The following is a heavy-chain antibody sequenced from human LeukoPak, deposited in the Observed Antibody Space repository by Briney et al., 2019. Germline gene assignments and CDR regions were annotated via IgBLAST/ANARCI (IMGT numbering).Heavy chain of an antibody. CDR3: TTDRYGSGSYGDYYCYYGMDV. V-gene: IGHV3-15*01. CDR1: GFTFSNAW. J-gene: IGHJ6*02. D-gene: IGHD3-10*01. Sequence: GGSLRLSCAASGFTFSNAWMSWVRQAPGKGLEWVGRIKSKTDGGTTDYAAPVKGRFTISRDDSKNTLYLQVNSLKTEDTAVYYCTTDRYGSGSYGDYYCYYGMDVWGQGTTVTVSS. CDR2: IKSKTDGGTT.